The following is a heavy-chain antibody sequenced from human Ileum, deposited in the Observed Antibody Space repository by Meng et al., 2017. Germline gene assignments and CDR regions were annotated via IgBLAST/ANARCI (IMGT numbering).Heavy chain of an antibody. CDR2: MYFSGRT. Sequence: QGAVHEGGPGMVGPSEPLFLTCTISGGYVNTGSYYWSWIRQPPGKGLEWIGYMYFSGRTKYNTSPKNRVSISVDTSKKQFSLNLTSVTAADTAVYYCARGHYDKYFDSWGQGTLVTVSS. D-gene: IGHD3-22*01. J-gene: IGHJ4*02. CDR3: ARGHYDKYFDS. V-gene: IGHV4-61*01. CDR1: GGYVNTGSYY.